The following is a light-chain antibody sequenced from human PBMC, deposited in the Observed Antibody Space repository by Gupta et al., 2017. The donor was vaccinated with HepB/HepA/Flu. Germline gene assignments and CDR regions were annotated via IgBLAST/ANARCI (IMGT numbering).Light chain of an antibody. CDR3: SAYTSSSTLV. Sequence: QSALTQPASVSGSPGQSITISCTGTSSDVGGYNYVSWYQQHPGKAPKLMIYDVSNRPSGVSNCFSGSKSANTASLTISGLEAEDDADYYCSAYTSSSTLVFGGGSKLTVL. V-gene: IGLV2-14*01. J-gene: IGLJ3*02. CDR2: DVS. CDR1: SSDVGGYNY.